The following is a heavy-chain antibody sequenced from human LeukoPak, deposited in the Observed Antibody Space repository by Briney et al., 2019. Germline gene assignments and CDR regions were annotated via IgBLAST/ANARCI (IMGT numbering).Heavy chain of an antibody. CDR1: GYGFTSYY. CDR3: ATGSGSYLFDY. D-gene: IGHD3-10*01. Sequence: ASVKVSCKAFGYGFTSYYIHWVRQAPGQGLEWMGIINPSVGGTTYARKFQGRVTMTRDTSTSTVYMELSSLRSEDTAVYYCATGSGSYLFDYWGQGTLVTVSS. J-gene: IGHJ4*02. V-gene: IGHV1-46*01. CDR2: INPSVGGT.